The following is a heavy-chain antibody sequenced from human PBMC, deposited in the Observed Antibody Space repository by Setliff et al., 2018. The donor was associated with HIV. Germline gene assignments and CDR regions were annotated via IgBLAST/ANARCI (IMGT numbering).Heavy chain of an antibody. CDR2: VYASAYS. J-gene: IGHJ2*01. CDR3: ARDWVTRSNYYGSGSPWYFDF. Sequence: PSETLSLTCTVSGDSIGDYYWNWIRQPAGKGLESIGRVYASAYSNYNPSLKSRVTMSVDTSQNQFSLKLRSVNAADTAVYYCARDWVTRSNYYGSGSPWYFDFWGRGILVTVSS. D-gene: IGHD3-10*01. V-gene: IGHV4-4*07. CDR1: GDSIGDYY.